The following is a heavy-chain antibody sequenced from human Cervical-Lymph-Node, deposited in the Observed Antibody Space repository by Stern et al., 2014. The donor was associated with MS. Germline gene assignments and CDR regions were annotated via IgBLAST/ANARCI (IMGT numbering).Heavy chain of an antibody. CDR3: ASCDGYSFAS. CDR1: GAPITTNH. CDR2: VHYTGSS. Sequence: VQLVESGPGLVKPSETLSLTCVVSGAPITTNHWSWIRQSPGKGLEWIANVHYTGSSSYNPALQSRVTTVIDTPTKQFSLSLSSVTAADTAVYFCASCDGYSFASWGQGTLVTVSS. J-gene: IGHJ4*02. D-gene: IGHD4-17*01. V-gene: IGHV4-59*08.